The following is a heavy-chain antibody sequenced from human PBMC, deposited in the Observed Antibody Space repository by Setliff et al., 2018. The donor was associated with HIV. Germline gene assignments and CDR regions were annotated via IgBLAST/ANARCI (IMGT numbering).Heavy chain of an antibody. CDR2: ISSSSSYI. CDR3: ARDTIVGAIPLLDY. J-gene: IGHJ4*02. D-gene: IGHD1-26*01. Sequence: PGGSLRLSCAASGFTFSSYSMNWVRQAPGKGLEWVSSISSSSSYIYYADSVKGRFTVSRDNARNSLFLQMHSLRAEDTAVYYCARDTIVGAIPLLDYWGQGTQVTSPQ. V-gene: IGHV3-21*01. CDR1: GFTFSSYS.